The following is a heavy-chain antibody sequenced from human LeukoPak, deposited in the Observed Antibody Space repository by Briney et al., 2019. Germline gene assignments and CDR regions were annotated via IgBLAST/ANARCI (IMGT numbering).Heavy chain of an antibody. CDR3: ARDRGKLRYFDL. CDR1: GFALNTQA. CDR2: MSLDGSSI. V-gene: IGHV3-30*15. D-gene: IGHD3-9*01. J-gene: IGHJ4*02. Sequence: GGSLRLSCLASGFALNTQAMHWVRQAPGKGLEWLAVMSLDGSSIYYADSVKGRFTISRDNSKNTLYLQMSSLRVEDTAVYYCARDRGKLRYFDLWGQGTLLTVSS.